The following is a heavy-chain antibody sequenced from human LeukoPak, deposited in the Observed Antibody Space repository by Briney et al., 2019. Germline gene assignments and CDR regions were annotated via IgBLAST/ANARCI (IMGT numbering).Heavy chain of an antibody. CDR1: GFTVSNNR. D-gene: IGHD1-26*01. CDR2: IYSDGNT. Sequence: PGGSLRLSCAASGFTVSNNRLSWVRQAPGMGLEWASTIYSDGNTYYPDSVKGRFTISRDGSKNTLYPQLNSLRTEDTAIYYCVREREGSNSEHWGQGTLVTVSS. CDR3: VREREGSNSEH. J-gene: IGHJ1*01. V-gene: IGHV3-53*01.